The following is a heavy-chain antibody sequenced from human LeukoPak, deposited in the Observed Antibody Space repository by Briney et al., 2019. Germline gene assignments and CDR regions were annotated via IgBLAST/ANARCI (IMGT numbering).Heavy chain of an antibody. CDR2: ISSSSSYI. CDR1: GFTFSSYS. D-gene: IGHD3-10*01. Sequence: AGGFLRLSCAASGFTFSSYSMNWGRQAPGEGLEWVSSISSSSSYIYYADSVKGRFTISRDNFNNTLFLQMNSLRAEDTAIYYCASGSVVRGVILDYWGQGTLVTVSS. V-gene: IGHV3-21*01. CDR3: ASGSVVRGVILDY. J-gene: IGHJ4*02.